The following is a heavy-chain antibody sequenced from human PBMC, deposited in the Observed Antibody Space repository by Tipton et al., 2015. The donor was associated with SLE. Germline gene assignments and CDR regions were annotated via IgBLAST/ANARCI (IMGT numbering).Heavy chain of an antibody. CDR1: GGSLSGYY. CDR2: VNHLGTI. Sequence: TLSLTCDVNGGSLSGYYWSWIRQSPGKGLEWIGEVNHLGTIYYNASLKSRVTISIDTSKSHFSLKLTSVTAADTAVYYCARMEGMITYGGIAGLWGQGTVVTVSS. V-gene: IGHV4-34*01. CDR3: ARMEGMITYGGIAGL. D-gene: IGHD3-16*01. J-gene: IGHJ4*02.